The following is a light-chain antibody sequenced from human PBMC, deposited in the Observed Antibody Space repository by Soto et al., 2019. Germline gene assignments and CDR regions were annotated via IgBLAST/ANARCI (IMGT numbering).Light chain of an antibody. J-gene: IGKJ5*01. V-gene: IGKV1-27*01. CDR2: SAY. CDR1: QGISSY. CDR3: QPRHMWPIT. Sequence: IHLTQAPSCLSASVGDRVTITCLVSQGISSYLNWYRQKPGKVPKLLIYSAYNLQSGVTSRFSGSGSGTDFTLTISSLEPEDSAVYYCQPRHMWPITVGQVTRLEIK.